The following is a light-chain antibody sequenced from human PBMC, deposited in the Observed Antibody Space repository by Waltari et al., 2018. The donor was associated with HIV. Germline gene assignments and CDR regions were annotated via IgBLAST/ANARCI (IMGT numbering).Light chain of an antibody. V-gene: IGLV1-44*01. CDR1: RSNIGSNT. Sequence: QSVLTQPPSASGTPGQRVTISCSGTRSNIGSNTVNWYQLLPGTAPKLLIYNDNEAPSWVPARFSGSRSCASASLAISGLQPEDEADYYCSSWDDRLNGQGVFGGGTKLTVL. CDR2: NDN. J-gene: IGLJ3*02. CDR3: SSWDDRLNGQGV.